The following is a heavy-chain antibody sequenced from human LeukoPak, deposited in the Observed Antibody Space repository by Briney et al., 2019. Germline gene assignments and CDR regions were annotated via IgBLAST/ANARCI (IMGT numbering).Heavy chain of an antibody. CDR3: AAVSHYYDSSGYYDDAFDI. D-gene: IGHD3-22*01. J-gene: IGHJ3*02. CDR1: GFTFTSSA. CDR2: VVVGSGNT. V-gene: IGHV1-58*02. Sequence: GASVKVSCKASGFTFTSSAMQWVRQARGQRLEWIGLVVVGSGNTNYAQKFQERVTITRDMSTSTAYMELSSLRSEDTAVYYCAAVSHYYDSSGYYDDAFDIWGQGTMVTVSS.